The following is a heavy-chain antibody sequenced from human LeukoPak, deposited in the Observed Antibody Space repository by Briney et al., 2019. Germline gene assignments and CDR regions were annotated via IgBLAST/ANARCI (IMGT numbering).Heavy chain of an antibody. J-gene: IGHJ4*02. D-gene: IGHD6-19*01. CDR1: GFTFTSYA. V-gene: IGHV3-30*18. CDR3: AKVPGSGWYSFDY. Sequence: PGRSLRLSCAASGFTFTSYAMHWVRQAPGKGLEWVAVISSDGSNKYYADSVKGRFTISRDNFKNTLYVQMNSLRAEDTAVYYCAKVPGSGWYSFDYWGQGTLVTVSS. CDR2: ISSDGSNK.